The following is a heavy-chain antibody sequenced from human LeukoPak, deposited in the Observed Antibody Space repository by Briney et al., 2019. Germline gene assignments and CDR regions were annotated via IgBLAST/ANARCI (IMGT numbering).Heavy chain of an antibody. Sequence: ASVKVSCKASGYKFTSPYIHWVRQAPGQGLEWMGWINPDSGGTNYAQRFQGRVTMTRGTSISTVYMELSRLRSDDTAVYHCARDWYSNNMGAFDIWGQGTMVTVSS. J-gene: IGHJ3*02. CDR3: ARDWYSNNMGAFDI. CDR1: GYKFTSPY. D-gene: IGHD6-13*01. V-gene: IGHV1-2*02. CDR2: INPDSGGT.